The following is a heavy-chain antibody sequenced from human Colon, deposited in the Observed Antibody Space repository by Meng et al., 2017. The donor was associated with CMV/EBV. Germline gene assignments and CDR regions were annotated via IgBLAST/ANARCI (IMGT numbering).Heavy chain of an antibody. CDR3: ASRSGYAPFDF. Sequence: SRTASGYKFTNYWIAWVRQMPGKGLEWMAIIYLGDSDTRYSPSFQGQVTISVDKSISTAYLHWSSLKASDTAIYYCASRSGYAPFDFWGQGTLVTVSS. D-gene: IGHD3-22*01. J-gene: IGHJ4*02. CDR1: GYKFTNYW. V-gene: IGHV5-51*01. CDR2: IYLGDSDT.